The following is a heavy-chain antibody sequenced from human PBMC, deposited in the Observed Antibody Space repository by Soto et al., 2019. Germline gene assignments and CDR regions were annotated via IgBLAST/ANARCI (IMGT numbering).Heavy chain of an antibody. CDR2: ISGSGGTT. Sequence: EVQLLESGGGLVQPGGSLRLSCAASGFTFSSYAMAWVRQAPGKGLEWVSAISGSGGTTYYADSVKGRFTISRDNSENTVDLQMKSLRAEDTAVYYCASASGGHDYWGQGTLVTVSS. CDR1: GFTFSSYA. CDR3: ASASGGHDY. V-gene: IGHV3-23*01. J-gene: IGHJ4*02. D-gene: IGHD2-15*01.